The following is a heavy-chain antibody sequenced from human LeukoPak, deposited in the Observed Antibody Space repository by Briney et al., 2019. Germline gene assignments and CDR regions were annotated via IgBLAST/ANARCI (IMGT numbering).Heavy chain of an antibody. Sequence: ASVKVSCKASGYTFTGYYMHWVRQAPGQGLEWMGWINPNSGGTKYAQKFQGRVTMTRETSISTAYMELRRLRSDDTAVYYCARDLLWNDANNWFDPWGQGTLVTVSS. J-gene: IGHJ5*02. D-gene: IGHD1-1*01. V-gene: IGHV1-2*02. CDR1: GYTFTGYY. CDR2: INPNSGGT. CDR3: ARDLLWNDANNWFDP.